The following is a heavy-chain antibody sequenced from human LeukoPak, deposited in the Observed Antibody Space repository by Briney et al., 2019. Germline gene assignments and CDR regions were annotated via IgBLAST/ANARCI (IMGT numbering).Heavy chain of an antibody. CDR1: GFTFSTYG. CDR3: AKMQGYFDY. J-gene: IGHJ4*02. V-gene: IGHV3-23*01. Sequence: GGSLRLSCAASGFTFSTYGMSWVRQAPGKGLEWVSAVSGTGTTYYADSVRGRFIISRDNSNNTLYRQMNSLRAEDTAAHYCAKMQGYFDYWGQGTLVTVSS. CDR2: VSGTGTT.